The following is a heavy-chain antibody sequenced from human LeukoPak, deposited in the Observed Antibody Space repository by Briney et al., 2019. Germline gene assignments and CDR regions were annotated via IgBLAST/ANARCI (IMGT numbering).Heavy chain of an antibody. J-gene: IGHJ4*02. D-gene: IGHD3-16*01. CDR3: ARDGFGTGSN. V-gene: IGHV3-7*03. Sequence: GGSLRLSCAASGITFSNNCIDWVCQAPGKGLEWVANIKQDGSEKNYVDSVKGRFIISRDNAKNSLYLQMNTLRADDTAVYYCARDGFGTGSNWGQGTLVTVSS. CDR1: GITFSNNC. CDR2: IKQDGSEK.